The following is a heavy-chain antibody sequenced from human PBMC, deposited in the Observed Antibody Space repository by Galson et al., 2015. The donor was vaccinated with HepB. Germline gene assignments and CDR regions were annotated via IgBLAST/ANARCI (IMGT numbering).Heavy chain of an antibody. CDR2: ISRSDSST. Sequence: SLRLSCAASGFTFSSYSMNWVRQAPGKGLEWVSSISRSDSSTYYADSVKGRFTISSDNAKNSLYLQMSSLRAEDTAVYYCTRRAYMDVWGKGTTVIVSS. CDR3: TRRAYMDV. CDR1: GFTFSSYS. V-gene: IGHV3-21*01. J-gene: IGHJ6*03.